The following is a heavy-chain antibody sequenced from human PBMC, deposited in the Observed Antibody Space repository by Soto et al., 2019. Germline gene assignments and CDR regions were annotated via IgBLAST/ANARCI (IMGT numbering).Heavy chain of an antibody. V-gene: IGHV4-59*01. Sequence: QVQLQESGPGLVKPSETLSLTCTVSSGSISSYYWSWIRQPPGKGLELIGYIYYSGSTNYNPSLKSRVTISVDTSKNQFSLKLSSVTAADTAVYYCARSRTTVTPSGFQHWGQGTLVTVSS. CDR3: ARSRTTVTPSGFQH. CDR2: IYYSGST. CDR1: SGSISSYY. D-gene: IGHD4-17*01. J-gene: IGHJ1*01.